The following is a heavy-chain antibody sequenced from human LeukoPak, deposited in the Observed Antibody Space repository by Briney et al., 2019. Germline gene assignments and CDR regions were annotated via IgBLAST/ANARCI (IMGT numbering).Heavy chain of an antibody. Sequence: GGSLRLSCAASGFTFDDYAMHWVRQAPEKGLEWVSLISWDGGSTYYADSVKGRFTISRDNSKNSLYLQMNSLRAEDTALYYCAKGHGSGTTAYYMDVWGKGTTVTVSS. V-gene: IGHV3-43D*03. CDR3: AKGHGSGTTAYYMDV. CDR1: GFTFDDYA. J-gene: IGHJ6*03. D-gene: IGHD3-10*01. CDR2: ISWDGGST.